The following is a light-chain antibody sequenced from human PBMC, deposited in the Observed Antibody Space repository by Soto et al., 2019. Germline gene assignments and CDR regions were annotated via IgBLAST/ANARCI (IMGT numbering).Light chain of an antibody. Sequence: AIRMTQSPSSLSASTGDRVTITCRASQGISSYLAWYQQKPGKAPKLLIYAASTLQSGVPSRFSGSGSGTDFTLTISRLQSEDFATYYCQQYYSYPQTFGRGTKVEIK. CDR1: QGISSY. CDR2: AAS. V-gene: IGKV1-8*01. J-gene: IGKJ1*01. CDR3: QQYYSYPQT.